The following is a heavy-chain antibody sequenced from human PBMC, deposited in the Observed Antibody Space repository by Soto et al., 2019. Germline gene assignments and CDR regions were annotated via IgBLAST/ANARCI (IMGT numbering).Heavy chain of an antibody. V-gene: IGHV3-49*05. Sequence: EVQLVESGGGLVKPVRSLRLSCTASGFTFGDYAMSWFRQAPGKGLEWVGFIRSKAYGGTTEYAASLKGRFTISRDDSKSIAYLQMNSLRAEDTAVYYCAKDQSSSLLAYWGQGTLVTVSS. CDR1: GFTFGDYA. CDR2: IRSKAYGGTT. D-gene: IGHD6-6*01. J-gene: IGHJ4*02. CDR3: AKDQSSSLLAY.